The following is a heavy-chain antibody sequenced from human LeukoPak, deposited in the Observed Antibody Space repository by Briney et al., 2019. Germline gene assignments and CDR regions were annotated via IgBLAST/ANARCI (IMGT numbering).Heavy chain of an antibody. Sequence: GGSLRLSCAASGFTFSSYGMHWVRQAPGKGLEWVAVISYDGSNKYYADSVKGRFTISRDNSKNTLYLQMNSLRAEDTAVYYCVGGNLQDAFDIWGQGTMVTVSS. J-gene: IGHJ3*02. V-gene: IGHV3-30*03. D-gene: IGHD4-23*01. CDR1: GFTFSSYG. CDR2: ISYDGSNK. CDR3: VGGNLQDAFDI.